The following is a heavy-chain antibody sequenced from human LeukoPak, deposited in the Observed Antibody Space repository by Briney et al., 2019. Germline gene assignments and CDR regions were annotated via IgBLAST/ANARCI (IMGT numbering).Heavy chain of an antibody. J-gene: IGHJ6*04. D-gene: IGHD3-9*01. Sequence: GESLKISCKGSGYRITSYWIGWVRQMPGKGLEWMGIIYPGDSDTRYSPSFQGQVTISADKSISTAYLQWSSLKASDTAMYYCARHGVGVNYDILTGYPLDVWGKGTTVTISS. V-gene: IGHV5-51*01. CDR1: GYRITSYW. CDR2: IYPGDSDT. CDR3: ARHGVGVNYDILTGYPLDV.